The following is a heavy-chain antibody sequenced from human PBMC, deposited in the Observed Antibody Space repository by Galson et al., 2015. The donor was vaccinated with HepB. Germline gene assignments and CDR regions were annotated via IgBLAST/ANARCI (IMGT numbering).Heavy chain of an antibody. CDR3: ARERAAYYDFWSGSDAFDM. D-gene: IGHD3-3*01. Sequence: SLRLSCAASGFTFSSYAMHWVRQAPGKGLEWVAVISYDGSDKHYADSVKGRFTISRDNSKDTLSLQMNSLRAEDTAVYYCARERAAYYDFWSGSDAFDMWGQGTMVTVSS. J-gene: IGHJ3*02. CDR1: GFTFSSYA. V-gene: IGHV3-30*04. CDR2: ISYDGSDK.